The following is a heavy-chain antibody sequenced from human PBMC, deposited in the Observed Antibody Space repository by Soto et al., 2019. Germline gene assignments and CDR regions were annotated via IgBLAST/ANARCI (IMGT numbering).Heavy chain of an antibody. Sequence: SETLSLTCAVYGGSFSGYYWSWIRQPPGKGLEWIGEINHSGSTNYNPSLKSRVTISVDTSKNQFSLKLSSVTAADTAVYYCARQALAHDSSGYYPHNGYYGMDVWGQGTTVTVSS. CDR1: GGSFSGYY. V-gene: IGHV4-34*01. J-gene: IGHJ6*02. D-gene: IGHD3-22*01. CDR2: INHSGST. CDR3: ARQALAHDSSGYYPHNGYYGMDV.